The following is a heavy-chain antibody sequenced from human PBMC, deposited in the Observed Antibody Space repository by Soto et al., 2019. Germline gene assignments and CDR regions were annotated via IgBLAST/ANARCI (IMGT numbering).Heavy chain of an antibody. V-gene: IGHV3-23*01. Sequence: PGGSLRLSCTASGFTFRSYAMNWVRQAPGKGPEWVSGISGSGDSTFHANSVKGRFTISRDNSKNTLYLQLNSLRAEDTAVYYCAKGYGAGHSPFDYWGQGTLVTVSS. J-gene: IGHJ4*02. D-gene: IGHD3-10*01. CDR1: GFTFRSYA. CDR3: AKGYGAGHSPFDY. CDR2: ISGSGDST.